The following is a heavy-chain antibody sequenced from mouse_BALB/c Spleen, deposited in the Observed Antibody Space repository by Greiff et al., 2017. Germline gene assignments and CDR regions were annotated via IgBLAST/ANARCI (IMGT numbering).Heavy chain of an antibody. J-gene: IGHJ2*01. V-gene: IGHV5-12-1*01. CDR3: ARHGDGYFGGFDY. CDR1: GFAFSSYD. Sequence: EVMLVESGGGLVKPGGSLKLSCAASGFAFSSYDMSWVRQTPEKRLEWVAYISSGGGSTYYPDTVKGRFTISRDNAKNTLYLQMSSLKSEDTAMYYCARHGDGYFGGFDYWGQGTTLTVSS. CDR2: ISSGGGST. D-gene: IGHD2-3*01.